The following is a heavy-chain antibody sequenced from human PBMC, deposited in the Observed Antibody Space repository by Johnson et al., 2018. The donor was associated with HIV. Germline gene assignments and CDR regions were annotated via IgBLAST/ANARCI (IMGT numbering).Heavy chain of an antibody. V-gene: IGHV3-9*01. CDR2: ISWNSGSL. Sequence: VQLVESGGGLAQPGRSLRLSCAASGFRFDDYAMHWVRQAPGKGLEWVSGISWNSGSLTYADSVKGRFTVSRDNAKKSLYLQMDSLSSEDTALYYCAKDIGRFLEWTDAFDVWGRGTMITVSS. CDR1: GFRFDDYA. D-gene: IGHD3-3*01. J-gene: IGHJ3*01. CDR3: AKDIGRFLEWTDAFDV.